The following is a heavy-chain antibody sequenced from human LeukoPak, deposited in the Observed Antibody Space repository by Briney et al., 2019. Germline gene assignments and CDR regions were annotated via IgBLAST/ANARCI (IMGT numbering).Heavy chain of an antibody. CDR2: ISPYNGNT. CDR1: GYTFNTYG. CDR3: ARGRGSYCSSTSCYDY. D-gene: IGHD2-2*01. Sequence: ASVKVSCKPSGYTFNTYGITWVRQAPGQGLEWMGWISPYNGNTNYAQKFQGRVTMTRNTSISTAYMELSSLRSEDTAVYYCARGRGSYCSSTSCYDYWGQGTLVTVSS. V-gene: IGHV1-8*02. J-gene: IGHJ4*02.